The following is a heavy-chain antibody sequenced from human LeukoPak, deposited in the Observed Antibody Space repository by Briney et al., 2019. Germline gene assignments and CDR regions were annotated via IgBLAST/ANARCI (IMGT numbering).Heavy chain of an antibody. J-gene: IGHJ4*02. D-gene: IGHD5-12*01. CDR3: ARDIPSGFYTPDY. CDR2: IETDGDEK. Sequence: GGSLRPSCVAPGSTFRDYWMSWVRQAPGMGLEWVANIETDGDEKNYVDSVKGRFTISRDNARNSLYLQMSSLRVEDTAVYYCARDIPSGFYTPDYWGRGTLVTVSS. CDR1: GSTFRDYW. V-gene: IGHV3-7*01.